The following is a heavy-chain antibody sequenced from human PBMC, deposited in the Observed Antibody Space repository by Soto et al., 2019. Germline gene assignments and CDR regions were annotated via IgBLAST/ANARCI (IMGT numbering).Heavy chain of an antibody. CDR1: GGSISTYY. CDR3: ARRGRVAAAGYFTP. J-gene: IGHJ5*02. V-gene: IGHV4-59*08. CDR2: IYYSGST. D-gene: IGHD6-25*01. Sequence: VQLQESGPGLVKPSENLSLTCSVSGGSISTYYWSWIRQSPGKGLEWIGYIYYSGSTNYNPYLTSRVTKSLDTSKNHFALNRNSVTAADTAIYYCARRGRVAAAGYFTPWGPGTLVTVSS.